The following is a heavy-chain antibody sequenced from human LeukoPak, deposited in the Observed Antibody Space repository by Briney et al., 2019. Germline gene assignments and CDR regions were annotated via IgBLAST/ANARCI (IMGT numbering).Heavy chain of an antibody. V-gene: IGHV4-59*01. Sequence: SETLSLTCTVSGGSISSYYWSWIRQPPGKGLEWIGYIYYSGSTNYNPSLKSRVTISVDTSKNQFSLKLSSVTAADTAVYYCARDPGLLWFGELLPSNFDHWGQGTLVTVSS. CDR3: ARDPGLLWFGELLPSNFDH. D-gene: IGHD3-10*01. J-gene: IGHJ4*02. CDR1: GGSISSYY. CDR2: IYYSGST.